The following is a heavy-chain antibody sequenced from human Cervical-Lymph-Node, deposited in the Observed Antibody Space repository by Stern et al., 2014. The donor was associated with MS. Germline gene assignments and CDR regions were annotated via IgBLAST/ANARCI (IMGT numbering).Heavy chain of an antibody. D-gene: IGHD3-10*01. CDR1: GLIVRSNQ. CDR3: ARVGWSNGEFDY. J-gene: IGHJ4*02. Sequence: EVQLVESGGGSVQPGGSLRISCAASGLIVRSNQMSWVRQAPGKGLEWVSFIHSSNMAKYADSVKGRFTISRHSSENTLYLQMNSLRDEDTAVYYCARVGWSNGEFDYWGQGTLVTVSS. V-gene: IGHV3-53*04. CDR2: IHSSNMA.